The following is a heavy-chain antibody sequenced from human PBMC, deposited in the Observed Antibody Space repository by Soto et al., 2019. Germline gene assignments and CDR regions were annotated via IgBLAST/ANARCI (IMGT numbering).Heavy chain of an antibody. Sequence: SETLSLTCTVSGGSISSYYWSWIRQPPGKGLEWIGYIYYSGSTNYNPSLKSRVTISVDTSKNQFSLKLSSVTAADTAVYYCARGWYDSSGYPFDYWGQGTLVTVPQ. CDR2: IYYSGST. V-gene: IGHV4-59*01. CDR1: GGSISSYY. D-gene: IGHD3-22*01. CDR3: ARGWYDSSGYPFDY. J-gene: IGHJ4*02.